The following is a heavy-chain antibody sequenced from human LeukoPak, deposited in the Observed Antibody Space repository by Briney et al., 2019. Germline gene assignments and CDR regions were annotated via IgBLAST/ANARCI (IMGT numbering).Heavy chain of an antibody. CDR1: GFTLSGYF. CDR3: ARLRNVVNVHWGFFDT. J-gene: IGHJ4*02. V-gene: IGHV3-48*04. Sequence: GGSLRLSCAASGFTLSGYFMNWLRQAPGKGLEWVSCIGNNGVAIYYADSVRGRFTISRDNAKNSLYLQMSSLRAEDTAVYFCARLRNVVNVHWGFFDTWGQGAMVTISS. CDR2: IGNNGVAI. D-gene: IGHD4-23*01.